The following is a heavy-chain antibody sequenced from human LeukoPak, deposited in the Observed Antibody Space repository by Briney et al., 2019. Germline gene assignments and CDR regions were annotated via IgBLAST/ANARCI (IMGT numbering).Heavy chain of an antibody. V-gene: IGHV4-34*01. CDR3: ARGEYGDLRWFDP. CDR2: INHSGST. CDR1: GGSFSGYY. Sequence: SETLSLTCAVYGGSFSGYYWSWIRQPPGKGLEWIGEINHSGSTNYNPSLKSRVTISVDTSKNQFSLKLSSVTAADMAVYYCARGEYGDLRWFDPWGQGTLVTVSS. J-gene: IGHJ5*02. D-gene: IGHD4-17*01.